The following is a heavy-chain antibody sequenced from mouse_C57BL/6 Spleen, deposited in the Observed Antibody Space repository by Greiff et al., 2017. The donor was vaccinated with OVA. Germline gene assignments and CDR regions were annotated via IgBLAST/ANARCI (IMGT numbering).Heavy chain of an antibody. V-gene: IGHV1-61*01. D-gene: IGHD4-1*01. Sequence: VQLQQPGAELVRPGSSVKLSCKASGYTFTSYWMDWVKQRPGQGLEWIGNIYPSDSETHYNQKFKDKATLTVDKSSSTAYMQLSSLTSEDSAVYYCARRGRTGPGFAYWGQGTLVTVSA. CDR3: ARRGRTGPGFAY. CDR2: IYPSDSET. CDR1: GYTFTSYW. J-gene: IGHJ3*01.